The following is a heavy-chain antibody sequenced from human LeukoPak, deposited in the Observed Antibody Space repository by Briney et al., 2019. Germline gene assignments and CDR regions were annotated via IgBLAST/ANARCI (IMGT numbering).Heavy chain of an antibody. CDR3: ARGYYYDSSGPIYYGMDV. Sequence: SVKVSCKASGGTFSSYAISWVRQAPGQGLEWMGGIIPIFGTANYAQKFQGRVTITADESTSTAYMELGSLRSEDTAVYYCARGYYYDSSGPIYYGMDVWGQGTTVTVSS. V-gene: IGHV1-69*13. D-gene: IGHD3-22*01. J-gene: IGHJ6*02. CDR2: IIPIFGTA. CDR1: GGTFSSYA.